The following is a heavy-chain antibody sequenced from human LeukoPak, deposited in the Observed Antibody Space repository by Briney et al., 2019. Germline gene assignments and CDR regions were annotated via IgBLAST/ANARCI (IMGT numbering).Heavy chain of an antibody. J-gene: IGHJ4*02. CDR1: GGSVSSGSYS. V-gene: IGHV4-61*01. CDR3: ARTTGSGYYYSFLFDY. Sequence: SETLSLTCTVSGGSVSSGSYSWSWIRQPPGKGLEWIGYIYYSGSTNYNPSLKSRVTISVDTSKNQFSLKLSFVTAADTAVYYCARTTGSGYYYSFLFDYWGQGTLVTVSS. CDR2: IYYSGST. D-gene: IGHD3-22*01.